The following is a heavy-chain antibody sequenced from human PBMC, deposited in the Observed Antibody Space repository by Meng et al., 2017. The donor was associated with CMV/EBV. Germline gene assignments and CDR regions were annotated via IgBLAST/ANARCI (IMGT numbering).Heavy chain of an antibody. Sequence: QVPPVQAGAEVKKPGSSVKVSCKASGGTCSSYAISWVRQAPGQGLEWMGGIIPIFGTANYAQKFQGRVTITADESTSTAYMELSSLRSDDTAVYYCARADYVITGSRPNWYFDLWGRGTLVTVFS. D-gene: IGHD1-7*01. CDR1: GGTCSSYA. V-gene: IGHV1-69*12. J-gene: IGHJ2*01. CDR3: ARADYVITGSRPNWYFDL. CDR2: IIPIFGTA.